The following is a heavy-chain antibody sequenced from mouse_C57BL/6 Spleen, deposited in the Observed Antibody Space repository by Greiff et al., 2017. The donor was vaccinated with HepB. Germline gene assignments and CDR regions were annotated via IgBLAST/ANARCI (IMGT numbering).Heavy chain of an antibody. J-gene: IGHJ4*01. D-gene: IGHD1-1*01. CDR2: INPSTGGT. V-gene: IGHV1-42*01. CDR3: ARVGSSYNYAMDY. Sequence: EVKLVESGPELVKPGASVKISCKASGYSFTGYYMNWVKQSPEKSLEWIGEINPSTGGTTYNQKFKAKATLTVDKSSSTAYMQLKSLTSEDSAVYYCARVGSSYNYAMDYWGQGTSVTVSS. CDR1: GYSFTGYY.